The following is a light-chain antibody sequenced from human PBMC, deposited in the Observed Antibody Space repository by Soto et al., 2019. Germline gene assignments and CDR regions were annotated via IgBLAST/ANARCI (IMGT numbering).Light chain of an antibody. Sequence: QSVLPQPASLSGSPGQSIALSCTRTSSDLGGYDYVSWYQQHPDKAPKLIIYEVTKRPSGVSNRFSGSKSGNTASLTISGLQPDDEADYYCSSHTSGDTRVFGSGTKVTVL. V-gene: IGLV2-14*01. CDR1: SSDLGGYDY. J-gene: IGLJ1*01. CDR2: EVT. CDR3: SSHTSGDTRV.